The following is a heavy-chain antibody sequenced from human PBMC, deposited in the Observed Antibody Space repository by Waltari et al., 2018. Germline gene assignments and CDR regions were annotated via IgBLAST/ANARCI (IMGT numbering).Heavy chain of an antibody. CDR1: GFPLSTFW. CDR3: ASDVHSGRYGWFDP. Sequence: EVQLMESGGDLVQPGGSLRLSCAASGFPLSTFWVHWVRQVPGKGLVWVSRIKSDGSATSYADSVKGRFTISRDNAKNTVYLQMNSLRAEDTAVYHCASDVHSGRYGWFDPWGQGTLVTVSS. V-gene: IGHV3-74*01. J-gene: IGHJ5*02. D-gene: IGHD1-26*01. CDR2: IKSDGSAT.